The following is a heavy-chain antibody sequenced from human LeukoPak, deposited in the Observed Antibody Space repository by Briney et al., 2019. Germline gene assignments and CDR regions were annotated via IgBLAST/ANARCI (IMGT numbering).Heavy chain of an antibody. CDR2: ISSRSNDI. D-gene: IGHD2-2*01. J-gene: IGHJ4*02. Sequence: GGSLRLSCVASGFTFSSYAMSWVRQAPRKGLEWVSSISSRSNDIYYLDSVKGRFTISRDNARNSLYLQMNSLRAEDTAVYYCARQYVIFDYWGQGALVTVSS. CDR3: ARQYVIFDY. V-gene: IGHV3-21*04. CDR1: GFTFSSYA.